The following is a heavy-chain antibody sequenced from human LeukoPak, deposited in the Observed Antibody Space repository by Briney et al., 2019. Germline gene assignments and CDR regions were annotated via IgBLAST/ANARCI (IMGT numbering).Heavy chain of an antibody. V-gene: IGHV3-48*04. CDR1: GFIFSDYG. J-gene: IGHJ6*02. CDR3: ARGNYHAMDV. Sequence: GGSLRLSCAASGFIFSDYGMNWVRRAPGKGLEWLSHINSNGAVISYADSVKGRFTISRDNAKNTVYLQMNSLRAEDTAVYYCARGNYHAMDVWGQGTTVTVSS. CDR2: INSNGAVI.